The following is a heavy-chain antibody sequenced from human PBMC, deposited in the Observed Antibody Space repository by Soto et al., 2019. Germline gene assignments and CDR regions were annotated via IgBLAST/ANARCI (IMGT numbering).Heavy chain of an antibody. V-gene: IGHV3-23*01. D-gene: IGHD3-22*01. J-gene: IGHJ4*02. Sequence: GGSLRLSCAASGFTFSSYAMSWVRQAPGKGLEWVSAISGSGGSTYYADSVKGRFTISRDNSKNTLYLQMNSLRAEDTTVYYCAKDRGYYYDSSGSTGDYWGQGTLLTVSS. CDR3: AKDRGYYYDSSGSTGDY. CDR1: GFTFSSYA. CDR2: ISGSGGST.